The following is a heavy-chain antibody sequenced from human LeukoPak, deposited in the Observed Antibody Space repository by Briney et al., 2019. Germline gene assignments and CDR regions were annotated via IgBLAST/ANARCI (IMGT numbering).Heavy chain of an antibody. CDR3: AGGQDSSGWYGTLNY. CDR1: GGSFIGYY. V-gene: IGHV4-34*01. CDR2: INHSGST. Sequence: PSETLSLTCAVYGGSFIGYYGTWIRQPPGKGLEWIGEINHSGSTNYNPSLKSRVTISVDTSKNQFSLKLSSVTAADTAVYYCAGGQDSSGWYGTLNYWGQGTLVTVSS. D-gene: IGHD6-19*01. J-gene: IGHJ4*02.